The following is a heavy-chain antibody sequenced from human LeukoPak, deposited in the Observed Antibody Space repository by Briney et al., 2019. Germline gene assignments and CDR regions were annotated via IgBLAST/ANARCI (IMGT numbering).Heavy chain of an antibody. V-gene: IGHV3-74*01. CDR2: INTDGSST. Sequence: QSGGSLRLSCAASGFTFSSYWMHWVRQAPGKGLVWVSRINTDGSSTSYADSVKGRFTISRDNAKNTLYLQTNSLRAEDTAVYYCAKDSPLHHFDYWGQGTLVTVSS. J-gene: IGHJ4*02. CDR3: AKDSPLHHFDY. CDR1: GFTFSSYW.